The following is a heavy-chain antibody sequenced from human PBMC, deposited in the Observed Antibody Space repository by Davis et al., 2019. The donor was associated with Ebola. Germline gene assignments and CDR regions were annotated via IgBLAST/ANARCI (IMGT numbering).Heavy chain of an antibody. V-gene: IGHV3-15*01. J-gene: IGHJ4*02. CDR3: TTGAYYYDSSGRDY. CDR1: GFTFSNAW. D-gene: IGHD3-22*01. CDR2: IKSKTDGGTT. Sequence: GGSLRLSCAASGFTFSNAWMSWVRQAPGKGLEWVGRIKSKTDGGTTDYAAPVKGRFTISRDDSKNTLYLQMNSLKTEDTAVYYCTTGAYYYDSSGRDYWGQGTLVTVSS.